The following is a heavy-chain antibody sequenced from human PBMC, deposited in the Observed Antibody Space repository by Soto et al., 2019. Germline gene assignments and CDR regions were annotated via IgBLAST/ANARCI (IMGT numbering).Heavy chain of an antibody. J-gene: IGHJ4*02. D-gene: IGHD3-10*01. CDR1: GVSFDGFL. CDR3: ARVLLWFGAVEY. V-gene: IGHV4-34*01. CDR2: ISRAGGS. Sequence: QVHLQQWGAGLLEPSENLSLTCAVSGVSFDGFLWTWIRQSPGTGLEWIGEISRAGGSNYNPSLNGRVTISLDKSKDQFSLRLRSVTAADKAVYYCARVLLWFGAVEYWGQGTQVTVSS.